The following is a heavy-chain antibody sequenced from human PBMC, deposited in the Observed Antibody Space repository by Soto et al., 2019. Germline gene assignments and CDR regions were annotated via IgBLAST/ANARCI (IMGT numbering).Heavy chain of an antibody. J-gene: IGHJ4*02. V-gene: IGHV2-5*02. CDR1: GFSLTTRGVG. D-gene: IGHD3-10*01. CDR2: IYWDDDK. CDR3: AHRIGAGFEY. Sequence: QITLKESGPTLVKPTQTLTLTCTFSGFSLTTRGVGVSWIRQPPGKALEWLALIYWDDDKWYNPALKSRLTITKDTSKNQVVLIMTNMDPVDTATYYCAHRIGAGFEYWGQGTLVTVSS.